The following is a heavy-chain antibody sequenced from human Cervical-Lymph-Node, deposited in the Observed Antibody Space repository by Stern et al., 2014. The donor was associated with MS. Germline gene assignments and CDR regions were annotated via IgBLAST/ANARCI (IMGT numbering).Heavy chain of an antibody. V-gene: IGHV1-58*01. CDR3: AAEPMYYSDSVGAFDI. CDR2: IVVGSGNT. J-gene: IGHJ3*02. D-gene: IGHD3-22*01. Sequence: QLVESGPEVKKPGTSVKVSCKASGFTFTSSAVQWVRKARGQRLEWIGGIVVGSGNTNYAQKFQERVTITRDMSTSTAYMELSSLRSEDTAVYYCAAEPMYYSDSVGAFDIWGQGTMVTVSS. CDR1: GFTFTSSA.